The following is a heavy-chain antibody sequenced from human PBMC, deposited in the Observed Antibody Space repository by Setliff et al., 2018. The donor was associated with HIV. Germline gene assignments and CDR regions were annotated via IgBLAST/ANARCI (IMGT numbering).Heavy chain of an antibody. CDR2: IFYTGST. CDR3: ARRGRDGVLIVFATGFDP. D-gene: IGHD2-8*01. CDR1: GGSISSSTYY. V-gene: IGHV4-39*01. Sequence: SETLSLTCSVSGGSISSSTYYWGWIRQPPGKGLEWIGDIFYTGSTYYNPSLKSRVALSIDTSENRFSLRLNSVTAADTGVYYCARRGRDGVLIVFATGFDPWGQGTLVTVPQ. J-gene: IGHJ5*02.